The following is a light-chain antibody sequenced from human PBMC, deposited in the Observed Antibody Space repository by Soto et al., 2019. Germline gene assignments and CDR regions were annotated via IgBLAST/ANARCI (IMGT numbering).Light chain of an antibody. J-gene: IGKJ1*01. V-gene: IGKV2-28*01. CDR1: QSVLHSNGYNC. CDR2: IGS. CDR3: EQALQCPCT. Sequence: IVMTQSPLSLPVTPGEPASISCRPSQSVLHSNGYNCLDWYLQKPGQSPQLLIYIGSNRSSGVPERFSGSGSGTDFTLKISRVETEDVGVYYCEQALQCPCTFGHGTKVEIK.